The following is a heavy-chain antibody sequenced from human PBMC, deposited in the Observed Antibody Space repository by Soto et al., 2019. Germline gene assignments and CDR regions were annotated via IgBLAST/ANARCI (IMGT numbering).Heavy chain of an antibody. CDR3: AAGSSSWYSYYYGMDV. V-gene: IGHV1-18*01. D-gene: IGHD6-13*01. Sequence: ASVKVSCKASGYTFTNHGISWVRQAPGQGLEWMGWINTYNGNTNYAQKLQGRVTMTTDTSTSTAYMELRSLRSGDTAVYYCAAGSSSWYSYYYGMDVWGQGTTVTVSS. CDR1: GYTFTNHG. J-gene: IGHJ6*02. CDR2: INTYNGNT.